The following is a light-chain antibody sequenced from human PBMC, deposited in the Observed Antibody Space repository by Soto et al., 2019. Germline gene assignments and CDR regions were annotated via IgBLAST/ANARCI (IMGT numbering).Light chain of an antibody. CDR3: SSYTSSSTLHVL. Sequence: QSALTQPASVSGSPGQSITISCTGTSSDVGGYNYVSWYQQHPGKAPKLMIYDVSNRPSGVSNRFSGSKSGNTASLTISGLQAEDKADYYCSSYTSSSTLHVLFGGGTKLTVL. CDR1: SSDVGGYNY. J-gene: IGLJ2*01. CDR2: DVS. V-gene: IGLV2-14*01.